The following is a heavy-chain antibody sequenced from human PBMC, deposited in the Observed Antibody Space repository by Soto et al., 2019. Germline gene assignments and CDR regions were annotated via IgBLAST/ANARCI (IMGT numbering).Heavy chain of an antibody. V-gene: IGHV3-53*04. Sequence: EVQLVESGGGLVQPGGSLRLSCAASGFTVSSNYMSWVRQAPGKGLEWVSVIYSGGSTYYADSVKGRFTISRHNSKNTLYLQMNSLGAEDTAVYYCAAGGGWYAPGAFDIWGQGTMVTVSS. D-gene: IGHD6-19*01. CDR1: GFTVSSNY. CDR2: IYSGGST. J-gene: IGHJ3*02. CDR3: AAGGGWYAPGAFDI.